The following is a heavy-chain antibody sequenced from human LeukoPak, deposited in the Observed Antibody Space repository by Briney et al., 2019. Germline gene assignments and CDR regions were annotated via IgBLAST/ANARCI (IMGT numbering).Heavy chain of an antibody. CDR1: GGTFSSYA. V-gene: IGHV1-69*13. CDR3: ARDLGSRWFDP. Sequence: GASVKVSCKASGGTFSSYAISWVRQAPGQGLEWMGGIIPIFGTANYAQKFQGRVTITADESTSTAYMELSSLKAEDTAVYYCARDLGSRWFDPWGQGTLVTVSS. D-gene: IGHD2-15*01. CDR2: IIPIFGTA. J-gene: IGHJ5*02.